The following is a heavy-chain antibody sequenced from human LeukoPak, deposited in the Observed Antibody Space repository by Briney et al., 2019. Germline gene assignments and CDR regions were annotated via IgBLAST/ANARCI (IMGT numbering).Heavy chain of an antibody. Sequence: GESLKISCKGSGYSFTNYWIAWVRQMPGKGLEWMGMIYPTDSDTRYSPSFQGQVTISADKSISTAYLQWSSLKASDTAIYYCARSQYGYTFYYYHGMDVWGQGTTDTVSS. D-gene: IGHD5-18*01. V-gene: IGHV5-51*01. CDR3: ARSQYGYTFYYYHGMDV. CDR1: GYSFTNYW. J-gene: IGHJ6*02. CDR2: IYPTDSDT.